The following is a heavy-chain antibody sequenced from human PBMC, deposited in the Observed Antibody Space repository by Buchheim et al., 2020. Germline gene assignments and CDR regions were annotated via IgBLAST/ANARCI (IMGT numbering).Heavy chain of an antibody. CDR1: GGSISSSSYY. CDR2: IYYSGST. J-gene: IGHJ5*02. Sequence: QLQLQESGPGLVKPSETLSLTCTVSGGSISSSSYYWGWIRQPPGKGLEWIGSIYYSGSTYYNPSLKSRVTISVDTSKNRFSLKLSSVTAADTAVYYCARTEYDSSGYYYGFEYWFDPWGQGTL. V-gene: IGHV4-39*01. CDR3: ARTEYDSSGYYYGFEYWFDP. D-gene: IGHD3-22*01.